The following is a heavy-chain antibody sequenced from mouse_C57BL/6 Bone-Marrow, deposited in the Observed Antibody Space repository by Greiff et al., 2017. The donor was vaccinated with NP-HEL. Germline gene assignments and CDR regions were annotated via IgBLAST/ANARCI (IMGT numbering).Heavy chain of an antibody. CDR1: GFSLSNFGMG. CDR3: ARVGVYDSYYDYFDY. D-gene: IGHD2-3*01. CDR2: IWWDDDR. Sequence: QVTLKVSGPGILQPSQTLSLTCSFSGFSLSNFGMGVGWIRQPSGKGLEWLAHIWWDDDRYYNPALKSRPTISEDTSNNQVFLQLANTDADSTATYYCARVGVYDSYYDYFDYWGQGTTLTVSS. V-gene: IGHV8-8*01. J-gene: IGHJ2*01.